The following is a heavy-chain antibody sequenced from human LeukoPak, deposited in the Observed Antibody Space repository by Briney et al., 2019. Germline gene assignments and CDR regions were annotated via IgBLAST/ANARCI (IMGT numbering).Heavy chain of an antibody. CDR2: IKQDGSEK. D-gene: IGHD6-19*01. CDR1: GFTFSSYW. J-gene: IGHJ4*02. CDR3: ASTGIAVAEDY. V-gene: IGHV3-7*01. Sequence: QTGGSLRLSCAASGFTFSSYWMSWVRQAPGKGLEWVANIKQDGSEKYYVDSVKGRFTISRDNAKNSLYLQMSSLRAEDTAVYYCASTGIAVAEDYWGQGTLVTVSS.